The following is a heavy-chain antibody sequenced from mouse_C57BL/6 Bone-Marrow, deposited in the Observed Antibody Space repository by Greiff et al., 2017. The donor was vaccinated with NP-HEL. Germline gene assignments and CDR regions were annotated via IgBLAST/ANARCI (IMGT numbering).Heavy chain of an antibody. D-gene: IGHD1-1*01. V-gene: IGHV5-16*01. Sequence: DVQLVESEGGLVQPGSSMKLSCTASGFTFSDYYMAWVRQVPEKGLEWVANINYDGSSTYYLDSLKSRFIISRDNAKNILYLQMSSLKSEDTATYYCARGGVVRDFDYWGQGTTLTVSS. CDR1: GFTFSDYY. CDR3: ARGGVVRDFDY. J-gene: IGHJ2*01. CDR2: INYDGSST.